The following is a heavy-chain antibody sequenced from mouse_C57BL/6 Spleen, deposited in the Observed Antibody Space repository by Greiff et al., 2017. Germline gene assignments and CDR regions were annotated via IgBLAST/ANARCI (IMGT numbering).Heavy chain of an antibody. CDR1: GYAFSSSW. V-gene: IGHV1-82*01. CDR2: IYPGDGDT. Sequence: VQLQQSGPELVKPGASVQISCKASGYAFSSSWMNWVKQRPGQGLEWIGRIYPGDGDTNYNGKFKGKATLTVDKASSTAYMQLSSRTTEDSAVYFCARSTYDYFAGLAYWGQGTLVTVSA. CDR3: ARSTYDYFAGLAY. D-gene: IGHD2-4*01. J-gene: IGHJ3*01.